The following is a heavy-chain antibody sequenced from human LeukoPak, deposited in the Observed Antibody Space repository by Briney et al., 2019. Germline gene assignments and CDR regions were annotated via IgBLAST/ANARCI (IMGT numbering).Heavy chain of an antibody. CDR2: INPDSGGT. D-gene: IGHD2-15*01. CDR3: ARSDSYTWFDP. Sequence: ASVQVSCKASGYTFTDYYIHWMRQAPGQGLEWMGWINPDSGGTSYAQKFQGRVTMTRDTSISTVYVELSRLRSDDTAVYYCARSDSYTWFDPWGQGTLVTVSS. V-gene: IGHV1-2*02. CDR1: GYTFTDYY. J-gene: IGHJ5*02.